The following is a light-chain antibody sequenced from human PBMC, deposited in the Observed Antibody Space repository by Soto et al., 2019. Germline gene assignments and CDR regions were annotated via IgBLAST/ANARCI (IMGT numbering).Light chain of an antibody. CDR1: QSISNY. CDR3: QQSYSTPPT. Sequence: DIQMTQSPSALSASVGDRCTIACRASQSISNYLNWYQQRPVKAPKLLIYAASSLQSGVPSRFSGSGSGTDFTLTISSLQPEDFATYYCQQSYSTPPTFGGGTKVDNK. CDR2: AAS. J-gene: IGKJ4*01. V-gene: IGKV1-39*01.